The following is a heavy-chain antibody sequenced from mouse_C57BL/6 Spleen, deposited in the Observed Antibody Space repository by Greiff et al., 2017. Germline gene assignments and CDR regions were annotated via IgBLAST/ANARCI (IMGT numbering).Heavy chain of an antibody. CDR3: ARKTPVVADY. J-gene: IGHJ2*01. Sequence: QVQLQQPGAELVRPGASVKLSCKASGYTFTSYWMEWVKQRPGQGLEWIGNIYPADSDTQYNQKFKDKATLTVDKSSSTAYMELSSLTSEDSAVYSCARKTPVVADYWGQGTPLTVSA. CDR1: GYTFTSYW. CDR2: IYPADSDT. V-gene: IGHV1-61*01. D-gene: IGHD1-1*01.